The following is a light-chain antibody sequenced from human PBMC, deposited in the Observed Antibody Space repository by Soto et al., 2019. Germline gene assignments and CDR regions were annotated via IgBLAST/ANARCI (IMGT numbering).Light chain of an antibody. CDR1: QRARKNY. Sequence: SVLTQSTGTQFLSPGGGATHCXRASQRARKNYLASYQQRPSQAPRXXNDXASSSATGIPDRFSGSGCGTDITITISRLEPEDVGVYCSQQYGSLGTFGQGTKV. CDR2: XAS. J-gene: IGKJ1*01. V-gene: IGKV3-20*01. CDR3: QQYGSLGT.